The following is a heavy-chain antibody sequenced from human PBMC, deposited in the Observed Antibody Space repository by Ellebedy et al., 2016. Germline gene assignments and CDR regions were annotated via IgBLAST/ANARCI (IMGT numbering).Heavy chain of an antibody. CDR1: GGSVSSSNYY. Sequence: LRLXCTISGGSVSSSNYYWSWIRQHPGKGLEWIGYINNNGRTYYNLSLRSRVTISVDTSKSQFSLKLTSVTAADTAVYYCASRPNWYFDLWGRGTLVTVSS. CDR3: ASRPNWYFDL. CDR2: INNNGRT. J-gene: IGHJ2*01. V-gene: IGHV4-30-4*01.